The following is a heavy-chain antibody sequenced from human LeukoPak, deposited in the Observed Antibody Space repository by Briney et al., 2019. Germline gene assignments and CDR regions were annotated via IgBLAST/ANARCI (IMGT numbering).Heavy chain of an antibody. D-gene: IGHD3-10*01. Sequence: PSETLSLTCAVSGSSISSGYYWGWIRQPPGKGLEWIGYIYYSGSTNYNPSLKSRVTISLDTSKNQFSLKLSSVTAADTAVYYCAREGTDQYYYYYMDVWGKGTTVTVSS. CDR1: GSSISSGYY. CDR2: IYYSGST. CDR3: AREGTDQYYYYYMDV. J-gene: IGHJ6*03. V-gene: IGHV4-61*01.